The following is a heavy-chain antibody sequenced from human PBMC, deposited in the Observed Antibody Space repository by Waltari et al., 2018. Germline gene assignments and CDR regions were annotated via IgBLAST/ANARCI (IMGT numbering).Heavy chain of an antibody. Sequence: EVQLVQSGAEVKKPGESLKISCKGSGYSLTSYWIGGVRQMPGKGLEWMGIIYPGDSDTRYSPSFQGQVTISADKSISTAYLQWSSLKASDTAMYYCARHQGPRYSGLGFDYWGQGTLVTVSS. CDR1: GYSLTSYW. D-gene: IGHD5-12*01. CDR3: ARHQGPRYSGLGFDY. CDR2: IYPGDSDT. V-gene: IGHV5-51*01. J-gene: IGHJ4*02.